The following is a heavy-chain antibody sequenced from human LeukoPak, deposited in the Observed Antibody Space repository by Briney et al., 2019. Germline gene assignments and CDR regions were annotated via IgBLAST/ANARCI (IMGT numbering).Heavy chain of an antibody. D-gene: IGHD2-2*01. J-gene: IGHJ4*02. CDR2: ISSSSSTI. Sequence: GGSLRLSCAASGFTFSSYSMNWVRQAPGKGLEWVSYISSSSSTIYYADSVKGRFTISRDNAKNSLYLQMNSLRDEDTAVYYCARDQGCSSTDCYSLFFHYWGQGTLVTVSS. CDR1: GFTFSSYS. V-gene: IGHV3-48*02. CDR3: ARDQGCSSTDCYSLFFHY.